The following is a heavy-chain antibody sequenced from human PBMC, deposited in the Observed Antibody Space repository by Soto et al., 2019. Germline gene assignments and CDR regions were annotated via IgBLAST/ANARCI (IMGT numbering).Heavy chain of an antibody. Sequence: SETLSLTCTVSGGSISSGGYYWSWIRQHPGKGLEWIGYIYYSGSTYYNPSLKSRVTMSAETSKNQFSLRLNSVTAADTAIYYRVRNVAGATVPYYCDLCGQGIVV. V-gene: IGHV4-31*03. D-gene: IGHD1-26*01. CDR2: IYYSGST. CDR3: VRNVAGATVPYYCDL. CDR1: GGSISSGGYY. J-gene: IGHJ4*02.